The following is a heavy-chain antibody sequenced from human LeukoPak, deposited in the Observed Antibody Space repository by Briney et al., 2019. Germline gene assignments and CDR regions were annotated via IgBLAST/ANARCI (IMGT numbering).Heavy chain of an antibody. D-gene: IGHD4-11*01. V-gene: IGHV4-4*07. J-gene: IGHJ4*02. CDR2: IYISGTP. Sequence: SDTLSLTCSVSGDSISTYYWTWIRQPAGKGLEWIGRIYISGTPNYNPSLRGRVTMSIDTSMNQFSLKLTSVTAADTAVYYCAREKMTTITIIDYWGQGTLVTVSS. CDR1: GDSISTYY. CDR3: AREKMTTITIIDY.